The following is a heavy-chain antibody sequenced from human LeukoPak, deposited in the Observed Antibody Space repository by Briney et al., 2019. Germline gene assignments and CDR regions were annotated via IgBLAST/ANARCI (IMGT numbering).Heavy chain of an antibody. CDR2: IKQDGSEK. CDR3: ARDHYDILTGYYTHYFDY. D-gene: IGHD3-9*01. CDR1: GFTFSSYW. V-gene: IGHV3-7*04. Sequence: GGSLRLSCAASGFTFSSYWMSWVRQAPGKGLEWVANIKQDGSEKYYVDSVKGRFTISRDNAKNSLYLQMDSLRAEDTAVYYCARDHYDILTGYYTHYFDYWGQGTLVTVSS. J-gene: IGHJ4*02.